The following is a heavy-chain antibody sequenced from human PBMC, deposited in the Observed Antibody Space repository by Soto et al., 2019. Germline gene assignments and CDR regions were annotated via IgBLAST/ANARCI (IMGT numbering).Heavy chain of an antibody. Sequence: SETLSLTCTVSGGSISSYYWSWIRQPPGKGLEWIGYIYYSGSTNYNPSLKSRVTISVDTSKNQFSLKLGSVTAADTAVYYCARHTFRGVIDYWGQGTLVTVSS. D-gene: IGHD3-10*01. CDR2: IYYSGST. CDR3: ARHTFRGVIDY. V-gene: IGHV4-59*08. J-gene: IGHJ4*02. CDR1: GGSISSYY.